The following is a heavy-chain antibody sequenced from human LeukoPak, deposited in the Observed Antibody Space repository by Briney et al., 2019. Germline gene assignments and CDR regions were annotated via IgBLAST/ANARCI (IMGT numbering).Heavy chain of an antibody. Sequence: GGSLRLSCAASGFTFSAYAMSWVRQAPGKGLEWVSGVSNGGSSTYHADSVKGRFTISRDNSKNTLYLQMNSLRAEDTAVYYCAKSLGGGFYYPWDYWGQGTLVIVSS. J-gene: IGHJ4*02. V-gene: IGHV3-23*01. CDR1: GFTFSAYA. CDR3: AKSLGGGFYYPWDY. CDR2: VSNGGSST. D-gene: IGHD3-22*01.